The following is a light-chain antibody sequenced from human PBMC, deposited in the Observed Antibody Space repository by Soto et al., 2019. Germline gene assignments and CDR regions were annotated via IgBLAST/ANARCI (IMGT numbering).Light chain of an antibody. J-gene: IGLJ1*01. Sequence: QSVLTQPPSVSGSPGQSVTISCTGTSTDFVSYNRVSWYQQPPDTAPKLMIYEVSKRPSGVPDRFSGSKSGNMASLTISGLQAADEADYYCSLYTSENAYVFGTGTKVTVL. CDR3: SLYTSENAYV. V-gene: IGLV2-18*01. CDR2: EVS. CDR1: STDFVSYNR.